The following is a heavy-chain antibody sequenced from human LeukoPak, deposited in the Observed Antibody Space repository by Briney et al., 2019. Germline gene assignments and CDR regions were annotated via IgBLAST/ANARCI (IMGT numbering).Heavy chain of an antibody. D-gene: IGHD6-13*01. CDR1: GYTFTGYY. CDR2: ISPNSGGT. J-gene: IGHJ6*02. Sequence: GASVKVSCKASGYTFTGYYMHWVRQAPGQGLEWMGWISPNSGGTNYAQKFQGRVTMTRDTSISTAYMELSRLRSDDTAVYYCARAKRGAAAHGMDVWGQGTTVTVSS. CDR3: ARAKRGAAAHGMDV. V-gene: IGHV1-2*02.